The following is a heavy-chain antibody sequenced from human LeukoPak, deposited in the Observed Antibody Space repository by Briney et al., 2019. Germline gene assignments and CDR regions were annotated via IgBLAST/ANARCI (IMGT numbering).Heavy chain of an antibody. J-gene: IGHJ4*02. CDR2: ISYDGSNK. CDR1: GFTFSSYA. CDR3: ARGGSGYYPAALDY. D-gene: IGHD3-3*01. V-gene: IGHV3-30-3*01. Sequence: GRSLRLSCAASGFTFSSYAMHWVRQAPGKGLEWVAVISYDGSNKYYADSVKGRFTISRDNSKNTLYLQMNSQRAEDTAVYYCARGGSGYYPAALDYWGQGTLVTVSS.